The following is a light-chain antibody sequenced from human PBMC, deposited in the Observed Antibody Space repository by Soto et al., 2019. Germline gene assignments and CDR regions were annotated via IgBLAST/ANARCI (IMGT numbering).Light chain of an antibody. CDR2: AAS. CDR1: QSISSY. CDR3: QQSYSTPRYT. J-gene: IGKJ2*01. Sequence: DIQMTQSPSSLSASVGDRVTITCRASQSISSYLNWYQQKPGKAPKLLIYAASSLQSGVPSRFSGSGSGTDFTLTISSLQPEDFATDYCQQSYSTPRYTFGQGTKLEIK. V-gene: IGKV1-39*01.